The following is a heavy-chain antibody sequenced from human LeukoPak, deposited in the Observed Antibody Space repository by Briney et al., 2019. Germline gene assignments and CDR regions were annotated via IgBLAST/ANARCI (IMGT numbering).Heavy chain of an antibody. CDR3: ARDPGAFRGLHYANYYYMDV. V-gene: IGHV1-69*06. J-gene: IGHJ6*03. Sequence: GASVKVSCKASGGTFSSYAISWVRQAPGQGLEWMGGIIPIFGTANYAQKFQGRVTITADKSTSTAYMELSSLRSEDTAVYYCARDPGAFRGLHYANYYYMDVWGKGTTVTVSS. CDR1: GGTFSSYA. D-gene: IGHD3-10*01. CDR2: IIPIFGTA.